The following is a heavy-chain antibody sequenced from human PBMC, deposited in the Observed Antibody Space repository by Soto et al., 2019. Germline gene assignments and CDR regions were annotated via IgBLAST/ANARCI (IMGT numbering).Heavy chain of an antibody. CDR1: GFTFSSYG. D-gene: IGHD6-6*01. J-gene: IGHJ6*02. V-gene: IGHV3-30*18. CDR3: AKARSPYYYYYGMDV. CDR2: ISYDGSNK. Sequence: GGSLRLSCAASGFTFSSYGMHWVRQAPGKGLEWVAVISYDGSNKYYADSVKGRFTISRDNSKNTLYLQMNSLRAEDTAVYYCAKARSPYYYYYGMDVWGQGTTVTVSS.